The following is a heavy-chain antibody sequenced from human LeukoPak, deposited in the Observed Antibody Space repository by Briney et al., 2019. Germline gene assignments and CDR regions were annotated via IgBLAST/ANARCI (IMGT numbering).Heavy chain of an antibody. CDR3: ARAGEDSSSWYTLYYFDY. CDR2: IYYSGST. D-gene: IGHD6-13*01. Sequence: PSETLSLTCSVSGNSISSRSYYWGWVRQPQGKGLDWIGSIYYSGSTYYNPSLKSRVTISIDTSKNQLSLRLNSVTAADTAVYYCARAGEDSSSWYTLYYFDYWGQGTLVTVSS. V-gene: IGHV4-39*07. CDR1: GNSISSRSYY. J-gene: IGHJ4*02.